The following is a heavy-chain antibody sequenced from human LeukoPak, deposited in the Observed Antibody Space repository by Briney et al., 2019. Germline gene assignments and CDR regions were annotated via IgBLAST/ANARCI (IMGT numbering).Heavy chain of an antibody. CDR3: AKDPTVVVTVVDY. J-gene: IGHJ4*02. CDR2: ISGSGGST. CDR1: GFTLSSYA. Sequence: GGSLRLSCAASGFTLSSYAMGWVRQAPGKGLEWVSAISGSGGSTYYADSVKGRFTISRDNSKSTLYLQMNSLRAEDTAVYYCAKDPTVVVTVVDYWGQGTLVTVSS. D-gene: IGHD2-21*02. V-gene: IGHV3-23*01.